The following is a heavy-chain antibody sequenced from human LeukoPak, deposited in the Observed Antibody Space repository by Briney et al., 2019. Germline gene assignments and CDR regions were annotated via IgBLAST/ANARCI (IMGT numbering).Heavy chain of an antibody. Sequence: SETLSLTCTVSGGSISSRSYYWGWIRQPPGKGLEWIGSIYYSGSTYYNPSLQSRVTISVDTSKNQFSLKLTSVTAADTAVYYCASFYCSGGSCYQYFSYYYMDVWGKGTTVTISS. CDR3: ASFYCSGGSCYQYFSYYYMDV. D-gene: IGHD2-15*01. CDR2: IYYSGST. V-gene: IGHV4-39*01. J-gene: IGHJ6*03. CDR1: GGSISSRSYY.